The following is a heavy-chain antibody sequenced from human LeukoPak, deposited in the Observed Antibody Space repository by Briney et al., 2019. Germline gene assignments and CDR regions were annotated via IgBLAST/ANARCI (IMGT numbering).Heavy chain of an antibody. CDR1: GGSFSGYY. D-gene: IGHD3-16*01. Sequence: SETLSLTCAVYGGSFSGYYWSWIRQPPGKGLEWIGEINHSGSTNYNPSLKSRVTISVDTSKNQFSLKLSSVTAADTAVYYCARGYGVMIPFGGVLDYWGQGTLVTVSS. J-gene: IGHJ4*02. CDR3: ARGYGVMIPFGGVLDY. CDR2: INHSGST. V-gene: IGHV4-34*01.